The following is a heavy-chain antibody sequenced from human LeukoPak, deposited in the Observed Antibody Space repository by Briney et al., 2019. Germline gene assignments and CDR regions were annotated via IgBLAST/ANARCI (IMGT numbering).Heavy chain of an antibody. D-gene: IGHD2-15*01. Sequence: PGGSLRLSCAASGFTFSSYAMSWVRQAPGKGLEWVSSISVSGTYTYYADSVKGRFTISRDNAKNALFLQMNSLRAEDTAVYYCARVGCRGGSCSSRGDYYYGMDVWGQGTTVTVSS. V-gene: IGHV3-23*01. CDR2: ISVSGTYT. CDR3: ARVGCRGGSCSSRGDYYYGMDV. J-gene: IGHJ6*02. CDR1: GFTFSSYA.